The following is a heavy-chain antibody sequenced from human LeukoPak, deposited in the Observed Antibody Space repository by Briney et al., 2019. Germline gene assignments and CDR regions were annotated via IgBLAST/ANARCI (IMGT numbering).Heavy chain of an antibody. D-gene: IGHD3-3*01. CDR1: GYTFTSYG. CDR3: ARDQRGSDFWSGYYKYNWFDP. V-gene: IGHV1-18*01. J-gene: IGHJ5*02. Sequence: ASVKVSCTASGYTFTSYGISWVRQAPGQGLEWMGWISAYNGNTNYAQKLQGRVTMTTDTSTSTAYMELRSLRSDDTAVYYCARDQRGSDFWSGYYKYNWFDPWGQGTLVTVSS. CDR2: ISAYNGNT.